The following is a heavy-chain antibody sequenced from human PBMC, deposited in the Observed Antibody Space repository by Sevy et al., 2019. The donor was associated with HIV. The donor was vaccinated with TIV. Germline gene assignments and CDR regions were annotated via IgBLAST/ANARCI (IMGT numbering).Heavy chain of an antibody. CDR3: ARLYYDYVWGSYPFKDFDY. D-gene: IGHD3-16*01. V-gene: IGHV3-48*02. Sequence: GGSLRLSCAASGFTFSSYSMNWVRQAPGKGLEWVSYISSGSSTIYYADSVKGRFTISRDNAKNSLYLQMNSLRDEDTAVYYCARLYYDYVWGSYPFKDFDYWGQGTLVTVSS. CDR2: ISSGSSTI. CDR1: GFTFSSYS. J-gene: IGHJ4*02.